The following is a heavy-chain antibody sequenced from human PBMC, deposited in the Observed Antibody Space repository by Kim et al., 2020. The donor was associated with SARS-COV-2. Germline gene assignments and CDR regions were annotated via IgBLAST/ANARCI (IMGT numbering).Heavy chain of an antibody. V-gene: IGHV1-2*02. Sequence: QKFQGRVTMTRDTSISTAYMELSRLRSDDTAVYYCARDAGAFPSYSSSSDYWGQGTLVTVSS. D-gene: IGHD6-13*01. J-gene: IGHJ4*02. CDR3: ARDAGAFPSYSSSSDY.